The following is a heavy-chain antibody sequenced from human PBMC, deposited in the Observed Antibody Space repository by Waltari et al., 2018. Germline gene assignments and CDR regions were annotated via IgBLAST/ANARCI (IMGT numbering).Heavy chain of an antibody. CDR3: ARSVAEGNFDY. CDR2: IIPIFGTA. Sequence: QVQLVQSGAEVKKPGSSVTVSCTASGGTFSSYAISWVRQAPGQGLEWMGGIIPIFGTANYAQKFQGRVTITADESTSTAYMELSSLRSEDTAVYYCARSVAEGNFDYWGQGTLVTVSS. J-gene: IGHJ4*02. D-gene: IGHD6-19*01. CDR1: GGTFSSYA. V-gene: IGHV1-69*01.